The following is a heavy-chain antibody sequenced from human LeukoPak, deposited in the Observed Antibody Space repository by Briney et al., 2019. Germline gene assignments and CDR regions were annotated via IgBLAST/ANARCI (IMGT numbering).Heavy chain of an antibody. V-gene: IGHV3-33*01. CDR2: TWYDGSNK. CDR3: ARGGLTIAEATASWYLDY. J-gene: IGHJ4*02. D-gene: IGHD1-26*01. Sequence: GRPLRLSCAASGFTFSTYGMLWVRQAPGKGRQWVALTWYDGSNKNYADSVKGRFTISRDNSKNTLFLLMNSLRGEDTAVYYCARGGLTIAEATASWYLDYWGQGTLVTVSS. CDR1: GFTFSTYG.